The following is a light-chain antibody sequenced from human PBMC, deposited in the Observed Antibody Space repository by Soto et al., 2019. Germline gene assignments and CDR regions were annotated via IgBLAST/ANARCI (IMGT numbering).Light chain of an antibody. CDR3: QQYNTWLWT. CDR1: QSINAH. V-gene: IGKV3-15*01. J-gene: IGKJ1*01. Sequence: EVVMTQSPATLSVSPGERVTLSCRASQSINAHLAWYQQKPGQAPRLLIHGASTRATGIPARFSGSGFGTEFILTITSLKSEDFAIYYCQQYNTWLWTFGQGTKVE. CDR2: GAS.